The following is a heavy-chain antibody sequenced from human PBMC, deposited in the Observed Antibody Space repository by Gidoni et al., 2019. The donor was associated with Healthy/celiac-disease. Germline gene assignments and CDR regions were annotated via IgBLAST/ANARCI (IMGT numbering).Heavy chain of an antibody. CDR3: AKVRRITMVRGVTDAFDI. CDR1: GFTFSRYA. V-gene: IGHV3-23*01. CDR2: ISGSGGST. Sequence: EVQLLESGGGLVQPGGSLRLSCAASGFTFSRYAMSGVRQAPGKGLEWVSAISGSGGSTYYADSVKGRFTISRDNSKNTLYLQMNSLRAEDTAVYYCAKVRRITMVRGVTDAFDIWGQGTMVTVSS. J-gene: IGHJ3*02. D-gene: IGHD3-10*01.